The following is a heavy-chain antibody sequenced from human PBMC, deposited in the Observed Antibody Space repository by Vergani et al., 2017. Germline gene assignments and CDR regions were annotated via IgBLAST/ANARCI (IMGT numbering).Heavy chain of an antibody. D-gene: IGHD3-22*01. V-gene: IGHV2-5*01. CDR3: TRTLSDSRGYFIDY. CDR1: GFSLSTSGVG. Sequence: QITLKESGPTLVKPTQTLTLTCTFSGFSLSTSGVGVGWIRQPPRKALEWLALIYWNDDKRYSPSLKSRLTITKDTSKNQVVLTMTNMDPVDTATYYCTRTLSDSRGYFIDYWGQGTLVTVSS. CDR2: IYWNDDK. J-gene: IGHJ4*02.